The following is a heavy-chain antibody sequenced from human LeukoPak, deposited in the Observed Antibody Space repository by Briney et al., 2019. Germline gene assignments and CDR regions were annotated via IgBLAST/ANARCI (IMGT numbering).Heavy chain of an antibody. V-gene: IGHV3-21*01. D-gene: IGHD2-2*01. J-gene: IGHJ6*03. CDR3: ARIYRYCSSTSCYVSNYYYMDV. Sequence: GGSLRLSCAASGFTFGSYSMNWVRQAPGKGLEWVSSISSSSSYIYYADSVKGRFTISRDNAKNSLYLQMNSLRAEDTAVYYCARIYRYCSSTSCYVSNYYYMDVWGKGTTVTVSS. CDR1: GFTFGSYS. CDR2: ISSSSSYI.